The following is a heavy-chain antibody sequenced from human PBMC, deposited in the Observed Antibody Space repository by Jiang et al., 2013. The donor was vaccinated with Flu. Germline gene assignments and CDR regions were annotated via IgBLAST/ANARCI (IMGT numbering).Heavy chain of an antibody. D-gene: IGHD2-15*01. V-gene: IGHV4-59*08. CDR2: IHYSGST. CDR3: ARFCGGGRCPDY. J-gene: IGHJ4*02. CDR1: GGSISGYY. Sequence: GSGLVKPSETLSLTCTVSGGSISGYYWTWFRQPPEKGLEWIGYIHYSGSTKYNPSLKSRVTISVDTSENQFSLKLSSLTAADTAVYYCARFCGGGRCPDYWGQGTLVTVSS.